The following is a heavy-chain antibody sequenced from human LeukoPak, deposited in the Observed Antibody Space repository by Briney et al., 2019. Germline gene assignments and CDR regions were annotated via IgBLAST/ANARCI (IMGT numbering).Heavy chain of an antibody. CDR2: IYTSGST. Sequence: PSETLSLTCTVSGGSISSSSYYWGWIRQPPGKGLEWIGRIYTSGSTNYNPSLKSRVTMSVDTSKNQFSLKLSSVTAADTAVYYCARVDDFWNPPVNWGQGTLVTVSS. V-gene: IGHV4-61*05. D-gene: IGHD3-3*01. CDR1: GGSISSSSYY. CDR3: ARVDDFWNPPVN. J-gene: IGHJ4*02.